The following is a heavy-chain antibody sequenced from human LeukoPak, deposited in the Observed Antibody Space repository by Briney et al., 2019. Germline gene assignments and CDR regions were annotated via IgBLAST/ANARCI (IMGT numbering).Heavy chain of an antibody. CDR2: ISYSGST. D-gene: IGHD3-3*01. CDR3: ARHIPVIWSSGYYYGMDV. CDR1: GGSIGNYY. Sequence: PSETLSLTCTVSGGSIGNYYWSWIRQPPGKGLEWIGYISYSGSTNYNPSLGSRVAISEDTSRNQFSLRLNSVTAADTAVYYCARHIPVIWSSGYYYGMDVWGQGTTVTVSS. J-gene: IGHJ6*02. V-gene: IGHV4-59*08.